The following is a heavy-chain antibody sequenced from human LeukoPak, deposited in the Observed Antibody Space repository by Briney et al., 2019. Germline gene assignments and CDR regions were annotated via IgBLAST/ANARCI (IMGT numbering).Heavy chain of an antibody. CDR2: VAWNGGRT. Sequence: GGSLRLSCAASGFIFDDYGMSWVRQAPGKGLEWVSGVAWNGGRTGYADSVKGRFTISRDSAKKSLYLQMNSLRAEDTAVYYCARVSWYYDFWSSYYMDVGGKGTTVTVSS. CDR3: ARVSWYYDFWSSYYMDV. D-gene: IGHD3-3*01. J-gene: IGHJ6*03. CDR1: GFIFDDYG. V-gene: IGHV3-20*04.